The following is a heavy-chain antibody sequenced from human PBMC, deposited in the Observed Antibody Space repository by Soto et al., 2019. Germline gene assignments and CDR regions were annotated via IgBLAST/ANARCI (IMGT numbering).Heavy chain of an antibody. J-gene: IGHJ3*02. CDR2: ISSSSSYI. Sequence: PGGSLRLSCAASGFTFSSYSMTWARQAPGKGLEWVSSISSSSSYIYYADSVKGRFTISRDNAKNSLYLQMNSLRAEDTAVYYCARDRWGGSYSGSAFDIWGQGTMVTVSS. CDR1: GFTFSSYS. D-gene: IGHD1-26*01. CDR3: ARDRWGGSYSGSAFDI. V-gene: IGHV3-21*01.